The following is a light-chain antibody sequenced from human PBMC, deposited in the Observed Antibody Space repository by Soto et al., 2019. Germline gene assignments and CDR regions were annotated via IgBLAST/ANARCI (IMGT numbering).Light chain of an antibody. V-gene: IGKV3-15*01. J-gene: IGKJ1*01. Sequence: EIVLTQSPGTLSLSPGERATLSCRASQSVSSSYLAWYQQKPGQAPRLLIYDASTRATGIPARFSGSGSGTGFTLTISSLQSEDFAVYYCQQYNSWPQTFGQGTKVDIK. CDR1: QSVSSSY. CDR3: QQYNSWPQT. CDR2: DAS.